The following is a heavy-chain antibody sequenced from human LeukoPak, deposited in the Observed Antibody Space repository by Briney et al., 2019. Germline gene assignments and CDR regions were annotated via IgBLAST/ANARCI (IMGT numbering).Heavy chain of an antibody. J-gene: IGHJ6*03. Sequence: PSETLSLTCTVSGGSISSSSYYWSWIRQPPGKGLEWIGYIYYSGSTNYNPSLKSRVTISADTSKNQFSLKLSSVTAADTAVYYCARTTEAHSWRTRYYDYNMEVWGKGTTVTVSS. V-gene: IGHV4-61*01. CDR3: ARTTEAHSWRTRYYDYNMEV. CDR1: GGSISSSSYY. CDR2: IYYSGST. D-gene: IGHD6-13*01.